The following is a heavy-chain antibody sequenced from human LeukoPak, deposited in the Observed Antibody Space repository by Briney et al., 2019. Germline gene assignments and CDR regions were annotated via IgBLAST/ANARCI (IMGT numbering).Heavy chain of an antibody. CDR2: VIPIFGTA. V-gene: IGHV1-69*05. CDR1: GGTFSSYA. CDR3: ARDRFEDAFDI. J-gene: IGHJ3*02. D-gene: IGHD3-10*01. Sequence: ASVKVSCKASGGTFSSYAISWVRQAPGQGLEWMGGVIPIFGTANYAQKFQGRVTITTDESTSTAYMELSSLRSEDTAVYYCARDRFEDAFDIWGQGTMVTVSS.